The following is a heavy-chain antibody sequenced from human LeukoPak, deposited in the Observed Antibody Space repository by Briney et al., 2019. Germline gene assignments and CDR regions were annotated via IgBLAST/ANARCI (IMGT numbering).Heavy chain of an antibody. D-gene: IGHD6-13*01. V-gene: IGHV1-46*01. Sequence: ASVKVSFKASGYTFTSYGISWVRQAPGQGLEWMGIINPSGGSTSYAQKFQGRVTMTRDTSTSTVYMELSSLRSEDTAVYYCARDWDIIAAAMGDLDYWGQGTLVTVSS. CDR2: INPSGGST. CDR1: GYTFTSYG. CDR3: ARDWDIIAAAMGDLDY. J-gene: IGHJ4*02.